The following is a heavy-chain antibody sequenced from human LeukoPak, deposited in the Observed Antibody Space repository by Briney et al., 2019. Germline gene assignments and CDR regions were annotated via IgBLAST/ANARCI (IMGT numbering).Heavy chain of an antibody. V-gene: IGHV3-73*01. CDR2: IRNKAHSYAP. D-gene: IGHD3-22*01. J-gene: IGHJ3*02. CDR3: TRHGGRDYYDSSEDAFDI. CDR1: GFYYNKYS. Sequence: GGSLRLSCVASGFYYNKYSMNWVRQASGKGRVWVSRIRNKAHSYAPAFAASVKGSITISSDDSNNTAYLQMNSLKTEDTAVYYCTRHGGRDYYDSSEDAFDIWAKGQWSSSLQ.